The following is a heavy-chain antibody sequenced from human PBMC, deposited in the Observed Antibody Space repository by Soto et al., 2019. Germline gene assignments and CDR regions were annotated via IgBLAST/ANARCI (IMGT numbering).Heavy chain of an antibody. V-gene: IGHV3-33*08. J-gene: IGHJ4*02. CDR1: GFTFSTYG. CDR3: AREDRLRN. CDR2: ISFGGIKK. D-gene: IGHD6-25*01. Sequence: GSLRLSCAASGFTFSTYGMHWVRQAPGKGLEWVANISFGGIKKYYADSVKGRFTISRDNAKNTLYLQMNSLRAEDTGVYYCAREDRLRNWGQGTLVTVSS.